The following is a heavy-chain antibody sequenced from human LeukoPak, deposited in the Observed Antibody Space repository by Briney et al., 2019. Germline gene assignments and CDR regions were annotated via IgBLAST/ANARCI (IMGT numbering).Heavy chain of an antibody. CDR3: ARSSEYQLLLVYYYGMDV. J-gene: IGHJ6*02. D-gene: IGHD2-2*01. V-gene: IGHV4-59*01. CDR2: IYYSGST. CDR1: GGSISSYY. Sequence: SETLSLTCTVSGGSISSYYWSWIRQPPGKGLEWIGYIYYSGSTNYNPSLKSRVTISVDTSKNQFSLKLSSVTAADTAVYYCARSSEYQLLLVYYYGMDVWGQGTTVTVSS.